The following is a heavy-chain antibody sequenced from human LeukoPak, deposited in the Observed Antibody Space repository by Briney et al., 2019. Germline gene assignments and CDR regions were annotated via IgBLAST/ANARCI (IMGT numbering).Heavy chain of an antibody. CDR3: AKGGLSRAGLDF. D-gene: IGHD5/OR15-5a*01. Sequence: GGSLRLSCAASGFTFSNYWMKWVRQAPGKGLEWVSSISDRDHNTYYADSVKGRFTTSRDNSKNTLYLQMNSLRAEDTAVYYCAKGGLSRAGLDFWGQGTLVTVSS. V-gene: IGHV3-23*01. CDR1: GFTFSNYW. CDR2: ISDRDHNT. J-gene: IGHJ4*02.